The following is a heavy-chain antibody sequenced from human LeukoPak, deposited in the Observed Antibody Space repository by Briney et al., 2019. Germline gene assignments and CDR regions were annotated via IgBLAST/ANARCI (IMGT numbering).Heavy chain of an antibody. V-gene: IGHV3-23*01. CDR2: ISGGGEST. D-gene: IGHD3-16*01. CDR3: AKGGRWDVTPFDY. Sequence: GGSLRLSCVASEFTFSTHAMNWVRQAPGKGLEWVSSISGGGESTYYADSVKGRFTISRDSSKNTLYPQVNSLRAEDTAVFYCAKGGRWDVTPFDYWGQGTLVTVSS. J-gene: IGHJ4*02. CDR1: EFTFSTHA.